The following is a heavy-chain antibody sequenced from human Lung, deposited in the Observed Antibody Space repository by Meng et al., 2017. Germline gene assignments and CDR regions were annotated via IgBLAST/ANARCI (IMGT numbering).Heavy chain of an antibody. V-gene: IGHV4-4*02. Sequence: QVQLQESGPGLVKPSGTLSLTCAVSGGSISSNNWWSWVRQTPGRGLEWIGEVYHSGSTNYNPSIKSRVIISVNNSKNQFSLKLASVTAADTAVYYCARDDSGYADFDSWGQGTLVTVSS. J-gene: IGHJ4*02. CDR1: GGSISSNNW. CDR3: ARDDSGYADFDS. CDR2: VYHSGST. D-gene: IGHD3-22*01.